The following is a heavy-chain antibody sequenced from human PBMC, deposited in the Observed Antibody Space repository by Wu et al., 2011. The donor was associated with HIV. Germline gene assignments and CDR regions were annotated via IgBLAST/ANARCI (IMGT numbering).Heavy chain of an antibody. J-gene: IGHJ6*03. CDR2: IIAIFGTA. CDR3: ARGSGYHFNYNYLVV. V-gene: IGHV1-69*14. Sequence: QVQLVQSGAEVKKPGSSVKVSCKASGGTFSSYGISWVRQAPGQGLEWMGGIIAIFGTANYAQKLQGRVTITADKSTTTTYMELNNLRSEDTAVYYCARGSGYHFNYNYLVVWGKGATVTVSS. D-gene: IGHD3-22*01. CDR1: GGTFSSYG.